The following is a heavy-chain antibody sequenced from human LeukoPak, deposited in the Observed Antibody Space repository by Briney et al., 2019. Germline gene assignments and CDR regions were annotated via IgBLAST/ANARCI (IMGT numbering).Heavy chain of an antibody. D-gene: IGHD4-17*01. CDR1: GFTFSNYN. CDR2: ITTSSGYL. V-gene: IGHV3-21*06. J-gene: IGHJ4*02. CDR3: ARDLPPGDYGDYHGY. Sequence: GGSLRLSCAASGFTFSNYNMNWVRQAPGRGLEWVSSITTSSGYLYYTDSVKGRFTISRDNAKNSLYLQMNSLRAEDTAVYYCARDLPPGDYGDYHGYWGQGTLVTISS.